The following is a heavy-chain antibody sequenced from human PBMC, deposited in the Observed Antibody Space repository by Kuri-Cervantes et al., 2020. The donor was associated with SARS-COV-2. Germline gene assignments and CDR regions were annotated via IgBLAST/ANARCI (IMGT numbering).Heavy chain of an antibody. J-gene: IGHJ6*03. V-gene: IGHV3-33*01. Sequence: GESLKISCAASGFTFSSYGMHWVRQAPGKGLEWVAVIWYDGSNKYYVDSMKGRFTISRDNSKNTLYLQMNSLRAEDTAVYYCARGAANYYYMDVWGQGTMVTVSS. CDR1: GFTFSSYG. CDR3: ARGAANYYYMDV. D-gene: IGHD3-16*01. CDR2: IWYDGSNK.